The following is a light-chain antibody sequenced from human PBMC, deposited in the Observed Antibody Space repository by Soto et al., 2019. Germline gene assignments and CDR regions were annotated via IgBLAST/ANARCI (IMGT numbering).Light chain of an antibody. CDR3: QQYGSSPPIT. J-gene: IGKJ5*01. V-gene: IGKV3-15*01. Sequence: EIVMTQSPVTLSVSPGERATLSCRASQSVSSNLAWYQQKPGQAPSLLIYGAFTRATGIPARFSGTGSGTDFTLTISGLESEDFAVYYCQQYGSSPPITFGQGTRLEIK. CDR1: QSVSSN. CDR2: GAF.